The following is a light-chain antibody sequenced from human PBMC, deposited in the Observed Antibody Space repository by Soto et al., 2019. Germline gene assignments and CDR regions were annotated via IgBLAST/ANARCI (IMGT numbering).Light chain of an antibody. V-gene: IGKV3-11*01. CDR1: HDVSVS. CDR2: DAS. CDR3: QQRASWPYT. Sequence: EIVLTQCPDTLSLSPGEGTTLSCRGSHDVSVSLVWYRQRPGQSPRLLIHDASNRATGISARFSGSGSGTDFTLTIGSLEPEESALDYCQQRASWPYTSGQGTKVEIK. J-gene: IGKJ2*01.